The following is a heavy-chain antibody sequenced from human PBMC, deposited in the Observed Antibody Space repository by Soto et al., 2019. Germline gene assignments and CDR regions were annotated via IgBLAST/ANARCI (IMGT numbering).Heavy chain of an antibody. V-gene: IGHV3-23*01. J-gene: IGHJ5*02. Sequence: PGGSLRLSCAASGFTFSSYAMSWVRQAPGKGLEWVSAISGSGGSTYYADSVKGRFTISRDNSKNTLYLQMNSLRAEDTAVYYCAKEDGVVVPAAGVNWFDPWGQGTLVTVSS. D-gene: IGHD2-2*01. CDR1: GFTFSSYA. CDR2: ISGSGGST. CDR3: AKEDGVVVPAAGVNWFDP.